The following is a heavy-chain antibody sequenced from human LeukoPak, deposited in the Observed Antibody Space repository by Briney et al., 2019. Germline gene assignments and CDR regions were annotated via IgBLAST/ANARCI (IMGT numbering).Heavy chain of an antibody. J-gene: IGHJ3*02. CDR3: ARGVVVVPAARDDDAFYS. CDR2: LYHSGST. Sequence: KTWETLSLTCAVYGGSFCVYYWRWMPEPPGRGRECIGELYHSGSTNYNPSLKSLVTISVDTSKNQFSLKLSPVTAADTAVYYCARGVVVVPAARDDDAFYSWGQGTMVTVSS. D-gene: IGHD2-2*01. CDR1: GGSFCVYY. V-gene: IGHV4-34*01.